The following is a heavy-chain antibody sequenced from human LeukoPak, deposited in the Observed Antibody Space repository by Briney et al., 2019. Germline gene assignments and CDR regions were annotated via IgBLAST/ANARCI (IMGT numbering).Heavy chain of an antibody. V-gene: IGHV4-59*01. CDR3: ARGEGGSADY. Sequence: SETLSLTCTVSGGSISRYYWSWLRQPPGKGLEGIGYIYYSGSTNYNPSLKSRVTISVDTSKNQFSLKLSSVTAADTAVYYCARGEGGSADYWGQGTLVTVSS. J-gene: IGHJ4*02. CDR1: GGSISRYY. D-gene: IGHD1-26*01. CDR2: IYYSGST.